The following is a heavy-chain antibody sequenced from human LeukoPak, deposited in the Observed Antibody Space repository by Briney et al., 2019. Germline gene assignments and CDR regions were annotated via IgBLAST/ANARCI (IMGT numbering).Heavy chain of an antibody. V-gene: IGHV4-38-2*02. D-gene: IGHD3-10*01. J-gene: IGHJ4*02. CDR2: IYHSGST. CDR3: ASSPFGYYGSGSYPY. CDR1: GYSISSGYY. Sequence: SETLSLTCTVSGYSISSGYYWGWIRQPPGKGLEWIGSIYHSGSTYYNPSLKSRVTISVDTSKNQFSLKLSSVTAADTAVYYCASSPFGYYGSGSYPYWGQGTLVTVSS.